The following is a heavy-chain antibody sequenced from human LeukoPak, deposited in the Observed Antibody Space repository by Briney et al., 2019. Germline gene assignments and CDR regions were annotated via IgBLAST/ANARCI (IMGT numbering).Heavy chain of an antibody. CDR3: ARELMVHATRPEADFDY. V-gene: IGHV3-21*01. J-gene: IGHJ4*02. CDR2: ISSSSSYI. D-gene: IGHD2-8*01. CDR1: GFTFSSYS. Sequence: GGSLRLSCAASGFTFSSYSMNWVRQAPGKGLEWVSSISSSSSYIYYADSVKGRFTISRDNAKNSLFLQLNSLRAEDTAVYYCARELMVHATRPEADFDYWGQGSLVIVSS.